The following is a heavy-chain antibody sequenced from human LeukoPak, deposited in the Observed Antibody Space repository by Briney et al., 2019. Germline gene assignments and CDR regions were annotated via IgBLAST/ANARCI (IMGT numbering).Heavy chain of an antibody. V-gene: IGHV3-48*03. CDR1: GCTFSSYE. D-gene: IGHD3-16*02. CDR3: ARTPPTYYDYVWGSYRDYYFDY. Sequence: GGSLRLSCAAPGCTFSSYEMNWVRQAPGKGLEWVSYISSSGSTIYYADSVKGRFTLSRDNAKNSLYLQMNSLRAEDTAVYYCARTPPTYYDYVWGSYRDYYFDYWGQGTLVTVSS. CDR2: ISSSGSTI. J-gene: IGHJ4*02.